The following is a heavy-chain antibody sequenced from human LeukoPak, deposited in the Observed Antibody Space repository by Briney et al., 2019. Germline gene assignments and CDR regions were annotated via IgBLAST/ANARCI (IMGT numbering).Heavy chain of an antibody. J-gene: IGHJ6*02. D-gene: IGHD1-26*01. CDR3: ARDGIVGAATLGMDV. V-gene: IGHV1-69*05. CDR2: IIPIFGTA. CDR1: GGTFSSYA. Sequence: ASVKVSCKASGGTFSSYAISWVRQAPGQGLEWMGGIIPIFGTANYAQKLQGRVTMTTDTSTSTAYMELRSLRSDDTAVYYCARDGIVGAATLGMDVWGQGTTVTVSS.